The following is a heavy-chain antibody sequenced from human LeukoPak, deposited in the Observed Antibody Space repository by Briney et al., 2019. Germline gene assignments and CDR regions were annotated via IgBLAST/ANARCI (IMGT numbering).Heavy chain of an antibody. Sequence: ASVKVSCEASGYTFTGYYMHWVRQAPGQGLEWMGWINPNSGGTNYAQKFQGRVTMTRDTSISTAYMELSRLRSDDTAVYYCARAEPNYYDSSGSLPDYWGQGTLVTVSS. CDR1: GYTFTGYY. V-gene: IGHV1-2*02. J-gene: IGHJ4*02. D-gene: IGHD3-22*01. CDR2: INPNSGGT. CDR3: ARAEPNYYDSSGSLPDY.